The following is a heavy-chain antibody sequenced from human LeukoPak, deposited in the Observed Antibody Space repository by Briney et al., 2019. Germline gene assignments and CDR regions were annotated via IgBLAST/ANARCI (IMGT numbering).Heavy chain of an antibody. Sequence: SETLSLTCTVSGGSISSSSYYWGWIRQPPGKGLEWIGSIYYSGSTYYNPSLKSRVTISVDTSKNQFSLKLSSVTAADTAAYYCARQLYSITLDYWGQGTLVTVSS. J-gene: IGHJ4*02. CDR3: ARQLYSITLDY. CDR2: IYYSGST. CDR1: GGSISSSSYY. D-gene: IGHD6-13*01. V-gene: IGHV4-39*01.